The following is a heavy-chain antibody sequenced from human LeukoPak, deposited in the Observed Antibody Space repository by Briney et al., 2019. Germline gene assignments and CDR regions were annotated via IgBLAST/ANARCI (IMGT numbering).Heavy chain of an antibody. CDR3: ARVAPRQPTGEIDY. CDR1: GGSISSSSYY. V-gene: IGHV4-39*01. CDR2: IYYSGST. Sequence: PSETLSLTCTVSGGSISSSSYYWGWIRQPPGKGLEWIGSIYYSGSTYYNPSLKSRVTISVDTSKNQFSLKLSSVTAADTAVYYCARVAPRQPTGEIDYWGQGTLVTVSS. D-gene: IGHD1-1*01. J-gene: IGHJ4*02.